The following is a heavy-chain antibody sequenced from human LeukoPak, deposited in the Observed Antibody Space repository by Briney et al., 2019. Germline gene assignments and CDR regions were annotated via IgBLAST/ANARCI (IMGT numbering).Heavy chain of an antibody. CDR1: GGSFSGYY. CDR3: ASGPLGYCSGGSCYSRATTDY. Sequence: SETLSLTCAVYGGSFSGYYWSWIRQPPGKGLEWIGEINHSGSTNYNPSLKSRATISVDTSKNQFSLKLSSVTAADTAVYYCASGPLGYCSGGSCYSRATTDYWGQGTLVTVSS. V-gene: IGHV4-34*01. D-gene: IGHD2-15*01. CDR2: INHSGST. J-gene: IGHJ4*02.